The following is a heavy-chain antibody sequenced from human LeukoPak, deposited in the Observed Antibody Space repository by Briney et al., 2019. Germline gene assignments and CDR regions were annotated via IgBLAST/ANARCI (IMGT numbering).Heavy chain of an antibody. J-gene: IGHJ4*02. D-gene: IGHD2-2*01. CDR2: ISGSGGST. CDR3: AKARGSVVPAAYDY. Sequence: GGSLRLSCAASGFTFSSYAISWVRQAPGKGLEWVSAISGSGGSTYYADSVKGRFTISRDNSKNTLYLQMNSLRAEDTAVYYCAKARGSVVPAAYDYWGQGTLVTVSS. CDR1: GFTFSSYA. V-gene: IGHV3-23*01.